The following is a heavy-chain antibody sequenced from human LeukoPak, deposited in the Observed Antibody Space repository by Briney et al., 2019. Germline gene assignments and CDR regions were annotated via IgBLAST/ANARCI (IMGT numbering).Heavy chain of an antibody. J-gene: IGHJ4*02. D-gene: IGHD2-2*01. CDR2: IIPIFGTA. CDR1: GGTFSSYA. Sequence: KISCKTSGGTFSSYAISWVRQAPGQGLEWMGGIIPIFGTANYAQKFQGRVTITADETTSTAYMELSSLRSEDTAVYYCARVSGYQLPFDYWGQGTLVTVSS. CDR3: ARVSGYQLPFDY. V-gene: IGHV1-69*01.